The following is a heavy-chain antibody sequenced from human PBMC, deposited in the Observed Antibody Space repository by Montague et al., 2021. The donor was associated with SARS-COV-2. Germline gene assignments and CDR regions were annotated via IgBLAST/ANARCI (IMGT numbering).Heavy chain of an antibody. Sequence: SLRLSCAASGFTFSNYEMNWVRQAPGKGLEWVQYISSSGSTIYYADSVKGRFTISTDNAQNSLYLQMKSLRAEDTGVYYCARDRGYGDFYYYGMDVWGQGTTVTASS. V-gene: IGHV3-48*03. J-gene: IGHJ6*02. CDR1: GFTFSNYE. D-gene: IGHD3-10*01. CDR2: ISSSGSTI. CDR3: ARDRGYGDFYYYGMDV.